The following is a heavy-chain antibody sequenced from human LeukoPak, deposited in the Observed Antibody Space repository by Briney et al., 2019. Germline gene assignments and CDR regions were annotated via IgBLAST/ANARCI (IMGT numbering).Heavy chain of an antibody. CDR2: IYYSGST. J-gene: IGHJ6*03. CDR1: GGSISSSSYY. CDR3: ARQYSGSYYYYYYVDV. V-gene: IGHV4-39*01. D-gene: IGHD1-26*01. Sequence: SETLSLTCTVSGGSISSSSYYWGWIRQPPGKGLEWIGSIYYSGSTYYNPSLKSRVTISVDTSKNQFSLKLSSVTAADTAVYYCARQYSGSYYYYYYVDVWGKGTTVTISS.